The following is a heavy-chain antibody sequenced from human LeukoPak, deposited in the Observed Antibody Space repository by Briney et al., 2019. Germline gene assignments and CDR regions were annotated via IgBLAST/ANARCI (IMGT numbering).Heavy chain of an antibody. Sequence: GGSLRLSCAASGFILSSYGMHWVRQAPGKGLEWVAVISYDGSNKHYADSVKGRFTISRDNSKNTLYLQMNSLRAEDTAVYYCALVVYYYGSGSYSPFDYWGEGTLVTVSS. D-gene: IGHD3-10*01. V-gene: IGHV3-30*03. CDR3: ALVVYYYGSGSYSPFDY. J-gene: IGHJ4*02. CDR1: GFILSSYG. CDR2: ISYDGSNK.